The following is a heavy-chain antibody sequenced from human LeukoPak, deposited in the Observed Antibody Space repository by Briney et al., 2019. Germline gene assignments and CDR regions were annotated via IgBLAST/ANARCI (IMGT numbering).Heavy chain of an antibody. CDR1: GFPLSSYS. Sequence: QPGGSLRLSCAASGFPLSSYSINWVRQAPGKGLEGVSYISSSGSPIYYGDSVKGRFTVSRDNDKNSLSVQMNSARPGDTAVLYCVRVNGSYFDYWGQGALVTVSS. V-gene: IGHV3-48*01. CDR3: VRVNGSYFDY. CDR2: ISSSGSPI. D-gene: IGHD2-15*01. J-gene: IGHJ4*02.